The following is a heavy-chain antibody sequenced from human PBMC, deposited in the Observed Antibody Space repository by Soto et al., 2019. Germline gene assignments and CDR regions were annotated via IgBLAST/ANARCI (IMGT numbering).Heavy chain of an antibody. CDR1: GFTFSSYW. D-gene: IGHD6-19*01. CDR2: IKQDGSEK. V-gene: IGHV3-7*03. J-gene: IGHJ4*02. Sequence: GGSLRLSCAASGFTFSSYWMSWVRQAPGKGLEWVANIKQDGSEKYYVDSVKGRFTISRDNAKNSLYLQMNSLRAEDTAVYYCARGIAVAQEGYFDYWGQGTLVTVSS. CDR3: ARGIAVAQEGYFDY.